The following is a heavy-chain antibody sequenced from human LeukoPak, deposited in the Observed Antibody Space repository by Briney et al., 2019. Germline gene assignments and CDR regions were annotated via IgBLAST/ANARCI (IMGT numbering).Heavy chain of an antibody. CDR3: ARDMVAVPYYYYYMDV. Sequence: GASVKVSCKASGYTFTSYGISWVRQAPGQGLEWMGWISAYNGNTNYAQKFQGRVTMTRDTSISTAYMELSRLRSDDTAVYYCARDMVAVPYYYYYMDVWGKGTTVTVSS. D-gene: IGHD2-15*01. V-gene: IGHV1-18*01. CDR2: ISAYNGNT. J-gene: IGHJ6*03. CDR1: GYTFTSYG.